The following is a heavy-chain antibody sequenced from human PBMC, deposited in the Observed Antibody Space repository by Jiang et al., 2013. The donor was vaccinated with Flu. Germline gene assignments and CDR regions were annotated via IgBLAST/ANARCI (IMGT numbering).Heavy chain of an antibody. V-gene: IGHV4-39*01. CDR2: FYNGRT. CDR3: ARHGPERRPHFIGVLNWFDH. Sequence: LTCTVSGGSISSSNYYWASDPPAPRERAGVDWEFFYNGRTYYNPSLQSRVTISVDTSKNQFSLKLTSVTAADSAVYSCARHGPERRPHFIGVLNWFDHWGQGTQVTVSS. D-gene: IGHD2-2*01. CDR1: GGSISSSNYY. J-gene: IGHJ5*02.